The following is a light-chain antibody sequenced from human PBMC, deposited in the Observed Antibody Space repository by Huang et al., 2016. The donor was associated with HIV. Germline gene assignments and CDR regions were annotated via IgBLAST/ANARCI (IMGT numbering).Light chain of an antibody. Sequence: EIEMTQSPATLPVSPGERATLSCRASHSVDSDLAWYQQKPGQAPRLLIYDASTRATGMSAKFHGTGSGTEFSLSITDIQSEDFAVYYGQQYNDWAPLTCGGGTKVEI. CDR2: DAS. CDR1: HSVDSD. CDR3: QQYNDWAPLT. J-gene: IGKJ4*01. V-gene: IGKV3-15*01.